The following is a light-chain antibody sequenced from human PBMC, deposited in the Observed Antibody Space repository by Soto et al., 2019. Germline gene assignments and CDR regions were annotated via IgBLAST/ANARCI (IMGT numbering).Light chain of an antibody. Sequence: DTQMTQSPSSLSASVGDRVTITCQASQGIAKYLHWYQQKPGKAPKLLIYHASNLQTGVPSRFSGSGSGTDFTLTISSLQPEDIATYFCQQSDNLPLTFGGGTKVDIQ. CDR3: QQSDNLPLT. V-gene: IGKV1-33*01. CDR2: HAS. CDR1: QGIAKY. J-gene: IGKJ4*01.